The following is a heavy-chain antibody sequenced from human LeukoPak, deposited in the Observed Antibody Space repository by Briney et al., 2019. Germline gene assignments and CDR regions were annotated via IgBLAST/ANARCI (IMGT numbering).Heavy chain of an antibody. CDR3: ARDSGPYYDSSGYPYFDY. J-gene: IGHJ4*02. Sequence: SETLSLTCTVSGASISNYYWSWIRQPAGKGLEWIGRIHTSGSTNYNPSLRRRVTMSLDTPRNQFSLRLTPVTAADTAVYYCARDSGPYYDSSGYPYFDYWGQGTLVAVSS. V-gene: IGHV4-4*07. CDR1: GASISNYY. D-gene: IGHD3-22*01. CDR2: IHTSGST.